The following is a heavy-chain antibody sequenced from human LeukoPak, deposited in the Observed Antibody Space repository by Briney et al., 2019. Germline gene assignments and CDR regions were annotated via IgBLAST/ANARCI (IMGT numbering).Heavy chain of an antibody. V-gene: IGHV3-74*01. CDR1: GFTFGRSW. CDR2: LNDDGSTT. CDR3: ARALGSPLDF. Sequence: GGSLRLSCAASGFTFGRSWMHWVRQSPGKGLVWVSRLNDDGSTTTYADSVKGRFTISRDNAKNTLYLQMNSLRAEDTAVYYCARALGSPLDFWGQGTLVTVSS. D-gene: IGHD1-26*01. J-gene: IGHJ4*02.